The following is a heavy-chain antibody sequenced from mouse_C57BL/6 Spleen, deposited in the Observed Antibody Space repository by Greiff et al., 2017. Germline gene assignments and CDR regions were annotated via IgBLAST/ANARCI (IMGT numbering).Heavy chain of an antibody. CDR1: GYTFTSYW. Sequence: QVQLQQSGAELAKPGASVKLSCKASGYTFTSYWMHWVKQRPGQGREWIGYINPSSGYTKYNQKFKDKATLTADKSSSTAYMQLSSLTYEDSAVYYGARSDGSSFAWFAYWGQGTLVTVSA. V-gene: IGHV1-7*01. CDR2: INPSSGYT. CDR3: ARSDGSSFAWFAY. J-gene: IGHJ3*01. D-gene: IGHD1-1*01.